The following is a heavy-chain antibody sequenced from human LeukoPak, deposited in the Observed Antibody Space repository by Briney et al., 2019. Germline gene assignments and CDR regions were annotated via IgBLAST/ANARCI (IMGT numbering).Heavy chain of an antibody. J-gene: IGHJ4*02. CDR2: IYSTGDT. V-gene: IGHV4-38-2*02. CDR3: ASRATVANIYFDS. Sequence: PSETLSLTSSVSGYLINSGYCWGWFRQSPGKGLEWIGSIYSTGDTYDKRSLKRRVSISVDSSKNQFSLKLRSVTAADTAVYYCASRATVANIYFDSWGQGNLVTVSS. CDR1: GYLINSGYC. D-gene: IGHD5-12*01.